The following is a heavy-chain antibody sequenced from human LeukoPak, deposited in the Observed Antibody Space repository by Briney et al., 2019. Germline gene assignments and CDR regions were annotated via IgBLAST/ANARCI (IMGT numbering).Heavy chain of an antibody. D-gene: IGHD3-3*01. CDR3: AREGYDSL. V-gene: IGHV4-61*09. J-gene: IGHJ4*02. CDR1: GGSISSGNYY. CDR2: IYTSGST. Sequence: SETLSLTCTVSGGSISSGNYYWSWIRQPAGKGLEWIEHIYTSGSTNYNPSLKSRVTISVDTSKNQFSLKLCSVTAADTAVYYCAREGYDSLWGQGTLVTVSS.